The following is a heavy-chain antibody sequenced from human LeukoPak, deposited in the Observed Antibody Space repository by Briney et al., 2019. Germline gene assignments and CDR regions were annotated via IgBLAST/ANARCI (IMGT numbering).Heavy chain of an antibody. J-gene: IGHJ3*02. CDR3: ASYMITFGGVIADAFCI. V-gene: IGHV4-30-4*08. CDR2: IYYSGST. Sequence: SETLSLTCTVSGGSISSGDYYWSWIRQPPGKGLEWIGYIYYSGSTYYNPSLKSRVTISVDTSRNQFSLKLSSVTAADKAVYYCASYMITFGGVIADAFCIWGQGTMVTVSS. CDR1: GGSISSGDYY. D-gene: IGHD3-16*02.